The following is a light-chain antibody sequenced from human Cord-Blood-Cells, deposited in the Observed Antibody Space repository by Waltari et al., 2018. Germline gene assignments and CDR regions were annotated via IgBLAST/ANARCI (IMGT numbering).Light chain of an antibody. CDR1: QSISSY. J-gene: IGKJ1*01. Sequence: DIQMTQSPSSLSASVADRVTITCRASQSISSYLNWYQQKPGNAPKLLIYAASSLQSGVPSRFSGSGSGTDFTLTISSLQPEGFATYYCQQSYSTPWTFGQGTKVEIK. V-gene: IGKV1-39*01. CDR3: QQSYSTPWT. CDR2: AAS.